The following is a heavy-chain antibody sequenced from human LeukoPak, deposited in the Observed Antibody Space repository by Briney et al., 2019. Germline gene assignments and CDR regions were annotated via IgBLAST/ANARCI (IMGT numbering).Heavy chain of an antibody. D-gene: IGHD1-7*01. CDR1: GYSISSGYY. V-gene: IGHV4-38-2*01. J-gene: IGHJ6*03. CDR2: IYHSGST. CDR3: ASFGTGRTHYYYMDV. Sequence: KPSGTLSLTCAVSGYSISSGYYWGWIRQPPGTGLEWIGSIYHSGSTYYNPSLKSRVTISVDTSKNQFSLKLSSVTAADTAVYYCASFGTGRTHYYYMDVWGKGTTVTVSS.